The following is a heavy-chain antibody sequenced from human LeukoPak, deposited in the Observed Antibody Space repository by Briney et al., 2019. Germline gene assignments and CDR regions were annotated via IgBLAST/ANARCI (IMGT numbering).Heavy chain of an antibody. V-gene: IGHV4-30-2*02. CDR1: GGSISSGGYS. D-gene: IGHD6-13*01. CDR2: IYHSGST. Sequence: PSQTLSLTCAVSGGSISSGGYSWSWIRQPPGKGLEWIGYIYHSGSTYYNPSLKSRVTISVDRSKNQFSLKLSSVTAADTAVYYCARLASGYSSSSWAHYFDYWGQGTLVTVSS. CDR3: ARLASGYSSSSWAHYFDY. J-gene: IGHJ4*02.